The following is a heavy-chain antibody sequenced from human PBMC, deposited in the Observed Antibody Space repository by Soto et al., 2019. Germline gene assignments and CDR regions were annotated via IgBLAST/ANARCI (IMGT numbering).Heavy chain of an antibody. Sequence: SETHSHTSVVSGGNIRSENWWSWVRQTPGKGLEWLGEVYHTGGTNYNPSLKSRVTIFGDKSKKHFALRLTSVTAADTGVYYCVRGYSGYDYYDRIAVTNNLKYYFDYWGQGTLVTVSS. CDR1: GGNIRSENW. CDR3: VRGYSGYDYYDRIAVTNNLKYYFDY. V-gene: IGHV4-4*02. CDR2: VYHTGGT. J-gene: IGHJ4*02. D-gene: IGHD5-12*01.